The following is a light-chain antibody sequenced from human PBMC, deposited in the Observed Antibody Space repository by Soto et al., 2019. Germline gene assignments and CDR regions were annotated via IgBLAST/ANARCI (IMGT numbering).Light chain of an antibody. V-gene: IGKV3-20*01. J-gene: IGKJ5*01. Sequence: HSPSTLSXXXRXXSSXXXRSIQSVSSSYLAWYQQKPGQAPRLLIYGASSRATGIPDRFSGSGSGTDFTLTISRLEPEDFAVYYCQLYGRSPPITFGQGTRLEIK. CDR3: QLYGRSPPIT. CDR1: QSVSSSY. CDR2: GAS.